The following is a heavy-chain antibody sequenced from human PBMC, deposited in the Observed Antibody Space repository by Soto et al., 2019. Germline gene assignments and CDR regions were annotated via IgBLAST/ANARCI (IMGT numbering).Heavy chain of an antibody. CDR1: GGTFSTYT. Sequence: QVHLEQSGAEVKKPGSSVKVSCKAAGGTFSTYTLIWVRQAPGQGLEWMGRIIPMFTVTNSAQKFRGRVTLTADKSTSTAFMELTSLTSDDTAVYYCSIGSWSAETFDVWGQGTMVTVSS. V-gene: IGHV1-69*02. D-gene: IGHD2-2*01. J-gene: IGHJ3*01. CDR2: IIPMFTVT. CDR3: SIGSWSAETFDV.